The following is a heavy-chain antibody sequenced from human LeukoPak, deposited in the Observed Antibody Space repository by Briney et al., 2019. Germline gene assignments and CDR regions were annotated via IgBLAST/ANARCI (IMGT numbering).Heavy chain of an antibody. D-gene: IGHD4-17*01. J-gene: IGHJ4*02. CDR3: AKSGDQVTVTKLDY. Sequence: GGSLRLSCAASGFTFSNYVMSWVRQAPGKGLEWVSGISDSGGSTFYADSVKGRFTISRDNSKNTLYLEMNSLRAEDTALFYCAKSGDQVTVTKLDYWGQGTLVTVSS. CDR1: GFTFSNYV. CDR2: ISDSGGST. V-gene: IGHV3-23*01.